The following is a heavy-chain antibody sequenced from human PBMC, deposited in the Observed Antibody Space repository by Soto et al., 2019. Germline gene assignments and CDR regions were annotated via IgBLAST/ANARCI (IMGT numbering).Heavy chain of an antibody. CDR3: ARGGGRRAYYYGMDV. CDR2: IYYSGST. J-gene: IGHJ6*02. CDR1: GGSISSYY. D-gene: IGHD3-16*01. Sequence: SETLSLTCTVSGGSISSYYWSWIRQPPGKGLEWIGYIYYSGSTNYNPSLKSRVTISVDTSKNQFSLKLSSVTAADTAVYYCARGGGRRAYYYGMDVWGQGTTVTVSS. V-gene: IGHV4-59*01.